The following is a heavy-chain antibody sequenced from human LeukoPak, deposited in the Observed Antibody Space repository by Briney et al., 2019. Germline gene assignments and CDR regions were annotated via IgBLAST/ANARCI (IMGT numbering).Heavy chain of an antibody. Sequence: PGGSLRLSCAASGFTFSDYYMSWIRQAPGKGLEWVSYISSSGSTIYYADSVKGRFTISRDNAKNSLYLQMNSLRAEDTAVYYCARDIIVGATSGAFDIWGQGTMVTVSS. V-gene: IGHV3-11*01. CDR3: ARDIIVGATSGAFDI. CDR1: GFTFSDYY. D-gene: IGHD1-26*01. CDR2: ISSSGSTI. J-gene: IGHJ3*02.